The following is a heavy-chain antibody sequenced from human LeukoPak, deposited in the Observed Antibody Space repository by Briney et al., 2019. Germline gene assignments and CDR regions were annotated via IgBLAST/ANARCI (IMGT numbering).Heavy chain of an antibody. CDR1: GFTFSSYA. CDR2: IRGSGGST. CDR3: AKSLTYYDILTGYPENWFDP. D-gene: IGHD3-9*01. Sequence: GGPLRLSCAASGFTFSSYAMSWVRQAPGKGLEWVSAIRGSGGSTYYADSVKGRFTISRDNSKNTLYLQMNSLRAEDTAVYYCAKSLTYYDILTGYPENWFDPWGQGTLVTVSS. J-gene: IGHJ5*02. V-gene: IGHV3-23*01.